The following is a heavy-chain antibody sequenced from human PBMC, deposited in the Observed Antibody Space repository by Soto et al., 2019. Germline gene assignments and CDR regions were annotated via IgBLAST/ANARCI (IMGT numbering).Heavy chain of an antibody. V-gene: IGHV5-51*01. J-gene: IGHJ6*02. CDR1: GYSFTRYW. CDR2: IYPVYSDT. CDR3: ASRSGGMDV. D-gene: IGHD6-19*01. Sequence: PGGALKISCKCSGYSFTRYWIGLVRHMPAKGLEWGGAIYPVYSDTTFIPSFQDQVSISADRSISTAYLQWSSLKASDTAMYYGASRSGGMDVWGQGTTVTVSS.